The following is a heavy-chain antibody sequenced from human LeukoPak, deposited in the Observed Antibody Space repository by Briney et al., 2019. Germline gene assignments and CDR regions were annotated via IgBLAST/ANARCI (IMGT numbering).Heavy chain of an antibody. J-gene: IGHJ6*03. CDR3: ARDPYSGNYGNYYYCYMDV. Sequence: GGSLRLSCAASAFTFSSYSMNWVRQAPGKGLEWVSSISSSSSYIYYADSVKGRFTISRDNAKNSLYLQMNSLRAEDTAVYYCARDPYSGNYGNYYYCYMDVWGKGTTVTISS. CDR2: ISSSSSYI. V-gene: IGHV3-21*01. CDR1: AFTFSSYS. D-gene: IGHD1-26*01.